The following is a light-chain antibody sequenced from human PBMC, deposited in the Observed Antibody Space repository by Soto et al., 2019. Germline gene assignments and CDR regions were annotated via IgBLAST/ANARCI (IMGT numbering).Light chain of an antibody. V-gene: IGKV3-20*01. CDR1: QTISSNS. CDR3: QQYGGSPRT. Sequence: EIVLTQSPGILSLSPGEGATLSCRASQTISSNSLAWFQQKPGQAPRLLIYGASNGATGIPDRFSGGGFGTDFTLTITRLEPEDFAVYYCQQYGGSPRTFGQGTKVDNK. J-gene: IGKJ1*01. CDR2: GAS.